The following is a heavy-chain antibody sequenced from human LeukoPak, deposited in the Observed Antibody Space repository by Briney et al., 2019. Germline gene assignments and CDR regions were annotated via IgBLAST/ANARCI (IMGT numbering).Heavy chain of an antibody. CDR1: GYTFTGYY. CDR3: ARDGIAAAENPKVQHYYYYMDV. J-gene: IGHJ6*03. Sequence: ASVKVSCKASGYTFTGYYMHWVRQAPGQGLEWMGWINPNSGGTNYAQKFQGRVTITADESTSTAYMELSSLRSEDTAVYYCARDGIAAAENPKVQHYYYYMDVWGKGTTVTISS. D-gene: IGHD6-13*01. CDR2: INPNSGGT. V-gene: IGHV1-2*02.